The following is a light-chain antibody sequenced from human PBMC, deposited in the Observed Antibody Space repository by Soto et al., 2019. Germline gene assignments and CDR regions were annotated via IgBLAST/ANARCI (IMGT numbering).Light chain of an antibody. CDR1: SSDVGSYNG. Sequence: QSALTQPPSVSGSPGQSVTISCTGTSSDVGSYNGVSWYQQPPGTAPQLMISDVSNRPSGVPDRFSGSKSGNTASLTISGLQAEDEADYYCSSYTRSSTYVFGTGTKVTVL. J-gene: IGLJ1*01. CDR3: SSYTRSSTYV. CDR2: DVS. V-gene: IGLV2-18*02.